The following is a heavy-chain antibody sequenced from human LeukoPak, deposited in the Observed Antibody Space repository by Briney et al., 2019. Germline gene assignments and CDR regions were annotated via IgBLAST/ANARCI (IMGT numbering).Heavy chain of an antibody. CDR2: ISASGGST. CDR3: AKGRGYSGYDFFDY. CDR1: GFTFSSYA. Sequence: GGSLRLSCAASGFTFSSYAMRWGRQAPGRGLEWGLAISASGGSTFSADSVKGRFTISRDNSKNTLYLQMNSLRAEDTALYSCAKGRGYSGYDFFDYWGQGTLVTVSS. J-gene: IGHJ4*02. V-gene: IGHV3-23*01. D-gene: IGHD5-12*01.